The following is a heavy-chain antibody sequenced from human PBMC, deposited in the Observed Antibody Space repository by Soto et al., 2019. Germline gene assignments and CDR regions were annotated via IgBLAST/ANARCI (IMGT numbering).Heavy chain of an antibody. Sequence: LKVSCKASGNTFTSYDINWVRQATGHGLEWMGWINPNSGNIGYAQKFQGRVTMTRDTAIRTAYMEVSRLRSDDTAVYYCARGRASGSYYLLDYWGQGTLVTVSS. CDR3: ARGRASGSYYLLDY. CDR2: INPNSGNI. D-gene: IGHD3-10*01. V-gene: IGHV1-8*01. CDR1: GNTFTSYD. J-gene: IGHJ4*02.